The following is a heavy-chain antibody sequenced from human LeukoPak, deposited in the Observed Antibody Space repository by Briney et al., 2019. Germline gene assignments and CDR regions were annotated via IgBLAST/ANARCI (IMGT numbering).Heavy chain of an antibody. CDR3: ARDPGYGLGVDYGDY. J-gene: IGHJ4*02. V-gene: IGHV3-66*01. CDR2: IHRGGNT. Sequence: GGSLRLSCAASGFTVSGNYMSWVRQAPGKGLERLSVIHRGGNTYYADSVKGRFTISRDSSKNTVFLQMDSLRAEDTAVYYCARDPGYGLGVDYGDYWGQGTLVTVSS. D-gene: IGHD3-10*01. CDR1: GFTVSGNY.